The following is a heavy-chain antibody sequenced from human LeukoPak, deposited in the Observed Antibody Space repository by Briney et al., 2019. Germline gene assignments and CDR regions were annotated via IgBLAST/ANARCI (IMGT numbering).Heavy chain of an antibody. Sequence: PGGSLRLSCAASGFTFRSYAMSWVRQAPGKGLEWVSGISLDGATTYYAGSVEGRFTISRDNSKNTLYLQMNSLRADDTAVYYCVKDHGWLLYSWGQGTLVTVSS. CDR1: GFTFRSYA. CDR2: ISLDGATT. J-gene: IGHJ4*02. D-gene: IGHD3-9*01. CDR3: VKDHGWLLYS. V-gene: IGHV3-23*01.